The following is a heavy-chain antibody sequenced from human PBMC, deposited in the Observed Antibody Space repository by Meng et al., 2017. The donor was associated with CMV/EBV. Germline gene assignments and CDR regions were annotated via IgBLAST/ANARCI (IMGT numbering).Heavy chain of an antibody. Sequence: SETLSLTCTVSGYSISSGYYWGWIRQPPGKGLEWIGSIYHSGSTYYNPSLKSRVTISVDTSKNQFSLKLSSVTAADTAVYYCARAFYDFWSGYSSFDPWGRGTLVTVSS. CDR1: GYSISSGYY. CDR3: ARAFYDFWSGYSSFDP. J-gene: IGHJ5*02. D-gene: IGHD3-3*01. CDR2: IYHSGST. V-gene: IGHV4-38-2*02.